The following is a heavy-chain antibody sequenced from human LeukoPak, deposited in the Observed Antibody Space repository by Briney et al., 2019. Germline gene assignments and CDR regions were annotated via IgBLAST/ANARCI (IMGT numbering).Heavy chain of an antibody. V-gene: IGHV4-59*01. CDR3: ARERIAATAEDH. CDR2: IYYSGST. CDR1: GGSISSYY. Sequence: SETLSLTCTVSGGSISSYYWSWIRQPPGKGLEWIGYIYYSGSTNYNPSLKSRVTISVDTSKNQFSLKLSSVTAADTAVYYCARERIAATAEDHWGQGTLVTVSS. D-gene: IGHD6-13*01. J-gene: IGHJ4*02.